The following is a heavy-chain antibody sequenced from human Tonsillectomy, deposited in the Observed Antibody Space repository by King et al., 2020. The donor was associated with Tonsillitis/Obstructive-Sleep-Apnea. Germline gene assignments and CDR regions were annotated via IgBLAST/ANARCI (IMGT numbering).Heavy chain of an antibody. CDR3: AKDFLDTAMIDY. CDR1: GFTFSSYG. CDR2: ISYDGSNK. J-gene: IGHJ4*02. D-gene: IGHD5-18*01. V-gene: IGHV3-30*18. Sequence: QLVQSGGGVVQPGRSLRLSCAASGFTFSSYGMHWVRQAPGKGLEWVAVISYDGSNKYYADSVKGRFTISRDNSKNTLYLQMNSLRAEDTAVYYCAKDFLDTAMIDYWGQGTLVTVSS.